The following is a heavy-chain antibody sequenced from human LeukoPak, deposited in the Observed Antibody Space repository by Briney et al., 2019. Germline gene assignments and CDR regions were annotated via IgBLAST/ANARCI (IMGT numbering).Heavy chain of an antibody. CDR2: IYYSGST. D-gene: IGHD2-21*02. CDR1: GGSISSGSYY. Sequence: SQTLSLTCTVSGGSISSGSYYWSWIRQPPGKGLEWIGYIYYSGSTYYNPSLKSRVTISVDTSKNQFSLKLSSVTAADTAVYYCASLHIVVVTAGMPRDYWGQGTLVTVSS. CDR3: ASLHIVVVTAGMPRDY. V-gene: IGHV4-30-4*01. J-gene: IGHJ4*02.